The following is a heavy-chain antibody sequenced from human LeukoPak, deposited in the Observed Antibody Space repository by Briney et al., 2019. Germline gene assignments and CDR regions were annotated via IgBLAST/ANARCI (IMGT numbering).Heavy chain of an antibody. J-gene: IGHJ5*02. Sequence: PGGSLRLSCAAPGLITDDYAIHWVRQAPGKGLEWVSLISGDGGSTLYADSVRGRFTISRDNSKNSLSLQMSSLRSEDTALYFCVRESERSGWFDHWGQGTLVTVSS. CDR3: VRESERSGWFDH. V-gene: IGHV3-43*02. D-gene: IGHD1-26*01. CDR2: ISGDGGST. CDR1: GLITDDYA.